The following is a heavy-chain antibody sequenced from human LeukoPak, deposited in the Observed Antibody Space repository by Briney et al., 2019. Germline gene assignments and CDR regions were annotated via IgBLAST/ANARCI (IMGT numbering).Heavy chain of an antibody. CDR1: GYTFTSYG. CDR3: ARYVSLDLLTMVRGVISPNFDY. V-gene: IGHV1-18*01. Sequence: ASVKVSCKASGYTFTSYGISWVRQAPGQGLEWMGWISAYNGNTNYAQKLQGRVTMTTDTSTSTAYMELRSLRSDDTAVYYCARYVSLDLLTMVRGVISPNFDYWGQGTLVTVSS. D-gene: IGHD3-10*01. J-gene: IGHJ4*02. CDR2: ISAYNGNT.